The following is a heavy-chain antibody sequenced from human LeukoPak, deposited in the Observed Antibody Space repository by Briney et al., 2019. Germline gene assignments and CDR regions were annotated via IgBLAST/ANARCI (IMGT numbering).Heavy chain of an antibody. CDR1: GGSISSSSYY. V-gene: IGHV4-39*01. CDR3: AARGRSTYYYDSSGYWTNYYFDY. CDR2: IYYSGSI. D-gene: IGHD3-22*01. Sequence: SETLSLTCTVSGGSISSSSYYWGWIRQPPGKRLEWIGNIYYSGSIYYNPSLKSRVTISVDTSKNQFSLKLSSVTAADTAVYYCAARGRSTYYYDSSGYWTNYYFDYWGQGTLVTVSS. J-gene: IGHJ4*02.